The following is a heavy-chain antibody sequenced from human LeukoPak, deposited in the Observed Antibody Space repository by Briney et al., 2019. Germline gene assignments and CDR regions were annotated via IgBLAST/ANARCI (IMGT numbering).Heavy chain of an antibody. V-gene: IGHV1-2*02. CDR3: VRDGLNWNYDY. Sequence: ASVKVSCKASGYTFTGYYMHWVRQAPGQGPEWMGWISPTSGGTTYAQKFQGRVTMTRDTSISTAYMELSRLRSDDTAVYYCVRDGLNWNYDYWGQGTLVAVSS. CDR2: ISPTSGGT. CDR1: GYTFTGYY. J-gene: IGHJ4*02. D-gene: IGHD1-7*01.